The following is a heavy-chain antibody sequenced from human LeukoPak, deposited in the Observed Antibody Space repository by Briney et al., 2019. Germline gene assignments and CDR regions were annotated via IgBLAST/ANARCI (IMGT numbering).Heavy chain of an antibody. D-gene: IGHD5-18*01. Sequence: SLRLSCAASGFTFSSYWMSRVRQAPGKGLEWVANIKQDGSEKYYVDSVKGRFTISRDNAKNSLYLQMNSLRAEDTAVYYCARDQIGYSYGFDYWGQGTLVTVSS. CDR1: GFTFSSYW. CDR2: IKQDGSEK. CDR3: ARDQIGYSYGFDY. V-gene: IGHV3-7*01. J-gene: IGHJ4*02.